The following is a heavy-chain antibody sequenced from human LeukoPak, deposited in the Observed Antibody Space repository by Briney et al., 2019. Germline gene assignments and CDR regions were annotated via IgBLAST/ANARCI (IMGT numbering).Heavy chain of an antibody. CDR1: GYTFTGYY. CDR3: AREVAHCGGDCYPGTTNWFDP. J-gene: IGHJ5*02. V-gene: IGHV1-2*02. Sequence: ASVKVSCKASGYTFTGYYMHWVRQAPGQGLEWMGWINPNSGGTNYAQKFQGRVTMTRDTSISTAYMELSRLRSDDTAVYYCAREVAHCGGDCYPGTTNWFDPWGQGTLVTVSS. CDR2: INPNSGGT. D-gene: IGHD2-21*02.